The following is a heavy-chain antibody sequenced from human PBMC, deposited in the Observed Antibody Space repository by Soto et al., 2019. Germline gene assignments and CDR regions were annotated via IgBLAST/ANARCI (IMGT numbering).Heavy chain of an antibody. V-gene: IGHV3-23*01. J-gene: IGHJ3*02. D-gene: IGHD3-10*01. CDR2: ISGSGGST. Sequence: GESLKISCAASGFTFSSYAMSWVRQAPGKGLEWVSAISGSGGSTYYADSVKGRFTISRDNSKNTLYLQMNSLRAEDTAVYYCAKPLLLWFGDQGAFDIWGQGTMVTVSS. CDR1: GFTFSSYA. CDR3: AKPLLLWFGDQGAFDI.